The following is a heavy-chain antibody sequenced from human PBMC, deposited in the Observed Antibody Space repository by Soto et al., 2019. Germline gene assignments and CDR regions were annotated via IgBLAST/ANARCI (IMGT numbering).Heavy chain of an antibody. J-gene: IGHJ5*02. CDR1: GFTFSSYW. D-gene: IGHD1-26*01. V-gene: IGHV3-74*01. Sequence: PGGSLRLSCAATGFTFSSYWMHWVRQAPGKGLVWVSRINPDGTTTTYADSVKGRFTISRDNAKNTLYLQMNSLRGDDTAVYYCVSFGAIDTLGQGTLVTVSS. CDR3: VSFGAIDT. CDR2: INPDGTTT.